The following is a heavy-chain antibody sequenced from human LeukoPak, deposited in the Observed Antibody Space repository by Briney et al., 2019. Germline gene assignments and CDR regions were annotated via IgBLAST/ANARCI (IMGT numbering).Heavy chain of an antibody. Sequence: PGRXLRLSCTASGFTFGDYAMSWFRQAPGKGMEWVGFIRSKAYGGTTEYAASVKGRFTISRDDSKSIAYLQMNSLKTEDTAVYYCTRDGVEMATIVDYWGQGTLVTVSS. CDR2: IRSKAYGGTT. J-gene: IGHJ4*02. CDR1: GFTFGDYA. V-gene: IGHV3-49*03. D-gene: IGHD5-24*01. CDR3: TRDGVEMATIVDY.